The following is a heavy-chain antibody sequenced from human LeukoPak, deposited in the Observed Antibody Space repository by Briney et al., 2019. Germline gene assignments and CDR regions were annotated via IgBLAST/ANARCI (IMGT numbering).Heavy chain of an antibody. CDR1: GVTLCSNY. CDR3: ARVPSWDYYYYMDV. Sequence: AGGSLRLSCAASGVTLCSNYMSWVPHAPGGGVGWGSVIYSGGSTYYADSVKGRFTISRDNSKNTLYLQMNSLRAEDTAVYYCARVPSWDYYYYMDVWGKGTTVTVSS. D-gene: IGHD3-16*01. J-gene: IGHJ6*03. CDR2: IYSGGST. V-gene: IGHV3-53*01.